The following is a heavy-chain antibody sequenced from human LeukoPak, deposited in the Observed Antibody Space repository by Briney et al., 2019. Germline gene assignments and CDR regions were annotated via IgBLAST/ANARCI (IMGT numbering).Heavy chain of an antibody. J-gene: IGHJ5*02. CDR2: IFYSGTT. Sequence: SETLSLTCTVSGGSISSSSSYWGWIRQPPGKGLEWIGNIFYSGTTYYNPSLKSRVTISLDTSKNQFSLRLSSVTAADTAFYYCVRLPTGYPNWFDPWGQGTLVTVAS. CDR1: GGSISSSSSY. D-gene: IGHD3-9*01. CDR3: VRLPTGYPNWFDP. V-gene: IGHV4-39*01.